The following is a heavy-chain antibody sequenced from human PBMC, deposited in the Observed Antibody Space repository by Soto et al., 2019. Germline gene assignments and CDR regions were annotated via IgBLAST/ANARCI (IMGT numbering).Heavy chain of an antibody. D-gene: IGHD3-22*01. J-gene: IGHJ4*02. V-gene: IGHV3-30*18. CDR3: AKDLPYYYDSSGPLDY. CDR1: GFTFSSYG. CDR2: ISYDGSNK. Sequence: QVQLVESGGGVVQPGRSLRLSCAASGFTFSSYGMHWVRQAPGKGLEWVAVISYDGSNKYYADSVKGRFTISRDNSKNTLYLQMNSLRAEDTAVYYCAKDLPYYYDSSGPLDYWGQGTLVTVSS.